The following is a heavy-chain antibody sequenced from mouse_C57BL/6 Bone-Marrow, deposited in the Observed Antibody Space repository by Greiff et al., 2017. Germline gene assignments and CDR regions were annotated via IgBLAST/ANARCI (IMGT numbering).Heavy chain of an antibody. CDR2: ISYDGSN. CDR3: ARDAYDYDSFAY. Sequence: VQLQQSGPGLVKPSQSLSLTCSVTGYSITSGYYWNWIRQFPGNKLEWMGYISYDGSNNYNPSLKNRISITRDTSKNQFFLKLNSVTTEDTATYYCARDAYDYDSFAYWGQGTLVTVSA. CDR1: GYSITSGYY. V-gene: IGHV3-6*01. J-gene: IGHJ3*01. D-gene: IGHD2-4*01.